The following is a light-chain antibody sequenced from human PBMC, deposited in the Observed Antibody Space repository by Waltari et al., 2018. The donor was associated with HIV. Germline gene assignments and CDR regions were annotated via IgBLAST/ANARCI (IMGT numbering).Light chain of an antibody. J-gene: IGLJ3*02. V-gene: IGLV3-10*01. CDR2: EDI. CDR1: TLPIKY. Sequence: SYELTQPPSVSVSPGQTALLPCSADTLPIKYAHWYQQKSGQAPVLVIYEDIKRPSGIPERFSGSSSGTVAILTISGAQVEDEADYYCYSTESSGTHRVFGGGTKLTVL. CDR3: YSTESSGTHRV.